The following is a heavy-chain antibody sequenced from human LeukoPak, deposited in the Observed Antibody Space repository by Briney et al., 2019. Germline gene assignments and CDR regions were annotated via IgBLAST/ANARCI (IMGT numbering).Heavy chain of an antibody. V-gene: IGHV4-59*01. Sequence: SETLSLTCTVSGGSISSYYWSWIRQPPGKGLEWIGYIYYSGSTNYHPSLKSRVTISVDTSKNQSSLKLSSVTAADTAVYYCARTNPMVRGVIISPYYYYGMDVWGQGTTVTVSS. D-gene: IGHD3-10*01. CDR2: IYYSGST. J-gene: IGHJ6*02. CDR3: ARTNPMVRGVIISPYYYYGMDV. CDR1: GGSISSYY.